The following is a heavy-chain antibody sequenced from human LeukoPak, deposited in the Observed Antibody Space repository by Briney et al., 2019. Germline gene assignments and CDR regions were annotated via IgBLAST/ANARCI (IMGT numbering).Heavy chain of an antibody. CDR1: GGTFSSYA. CDR2: IIPIFGTA. J-gene: IGHJ5*02. CDR3: ARARGEGDWFDP. D-gene: IGHD3-16*01. V-gene: IGHV1-69*05. Sequence: ASVKVSCKASGGTFSSYAISWVRQAPGQGLEWMGGIIPIFGTANYAQKFQGRVTMTRDTSISTAYMELSRLRSDDTAVYYCARARGEGDWFDPWGQGTLVTVSS.